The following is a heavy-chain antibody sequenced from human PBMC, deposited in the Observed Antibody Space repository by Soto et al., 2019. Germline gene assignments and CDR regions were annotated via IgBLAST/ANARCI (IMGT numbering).Heavy chain of an antibody. CDR1: GFPFSRYG. CDR3: GRDLSIGAPEY. J-gene: IGHJ4*02. Sequence: PGGSLSLSCAASGFPFSRYGFLWVRQAPGKGLEWVALIWHDGTRENYAESVKGRFSISRDNSKNTVFLQLDSLRAEDTAVYHCGRDLSIGAPEYGGQGTPVTVSS. D-gene: IGHD6-6*01. V-gene: IGHV3-33*01. CDR2: IWHDGTRE.